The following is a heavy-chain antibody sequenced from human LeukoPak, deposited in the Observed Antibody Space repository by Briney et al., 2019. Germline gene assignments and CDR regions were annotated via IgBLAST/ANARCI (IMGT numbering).Heavy chain of an antibody. CDR3: ARDGRSGGNFDY. J-gene: IGHJ4*02. V-gene: IGHV3-21*01. CDR2: ISSSSSYI. D-gene: IGHD6-19*01. CDR1: GFTFSSYS. Sequence: PGGTLRLSCAASGFTFSSYSMNWVRQAPGKGLEWVSSISSSSSYIYYADSVKGRFTISRDNAKNSLYLQMNSLRAEDTAVYYCARDGRSGGNFDYWGQGTLVIVTS.